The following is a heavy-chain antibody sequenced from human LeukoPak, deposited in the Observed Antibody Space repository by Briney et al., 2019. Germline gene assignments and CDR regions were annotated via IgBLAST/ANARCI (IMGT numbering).Heavy chain of an antibody. CDR1: GFTFSNAW. CDR2: ISSSSSYI. J-gene: IGHJ6*02. V-gene: IGHV3-21*04. D-gene: IGHD3-10*01. CDR3: AKGCGSGSEPCLDV. Sequence: TGGSLRLSCAASGFTFSNAWMSWVRQAPGKGLEWVSSISSSSSYIYYADSVKGRFTISRDNAKKSLFLQMNSLRAEDTAVYYCAKGCGSGSEPCLDVWGQGTTVTVSS.